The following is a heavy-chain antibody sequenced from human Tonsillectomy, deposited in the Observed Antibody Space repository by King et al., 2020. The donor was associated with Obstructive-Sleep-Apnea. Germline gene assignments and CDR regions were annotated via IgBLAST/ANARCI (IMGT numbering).Heavy chain of an antibody. J-gene: IGHJ6*02. CDR1: GGTFSSYT. V-gene: IGHV1-69*01. CDR3: ARDLTGMDV. CDR2: IIPISGTA. Sequence: VQLVESGAEVKKPGSSVKVSCTASGGTFSSYTISWVRQAPGQGLEWMGGIIPISGTAHYAQKFQGRLTISADDSTTAVFMELNSLRSEDTAVYYCARDLTGMDVWGRGTTVAVSS. D-gene: IGHD3-9*01.